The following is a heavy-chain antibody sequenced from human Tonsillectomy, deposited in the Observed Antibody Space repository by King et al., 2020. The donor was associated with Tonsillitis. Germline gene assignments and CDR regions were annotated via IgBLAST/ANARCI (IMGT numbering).Heavy chain of an antibody. CDR3: ARDRRGSDEGWYFDL. J-gene: IGHJ2*01. V-gene: IGHV3-66*01. D-gene: IGHD6-19*01. Sequence: VQLVESGGGLVQPGGSLRLSCAAFGFTVSSNYMSWVRQAPGKGLEWVSVIYSGGSTYYADSVKGRFTISRDNSKNTLYLQMNSLRTEDTAVYYCARDRRGSDEGWYFDLWGRGTLVTVSS. CDR2: IYSGGST. CDR1: GFTVSSNY.